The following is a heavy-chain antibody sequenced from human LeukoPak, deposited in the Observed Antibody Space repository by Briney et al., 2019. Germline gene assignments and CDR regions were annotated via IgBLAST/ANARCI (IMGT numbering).Heavy chain of an antibody. D-gene: IGHD6-19*01. CDR3: AKTGYSSGWYRIWDY. J-gene: IGHJ4*02. CDR1: GFTFSSFE. V-gene: IGHV3-23*01. CDR2: ISGSGGSA. Sequence: GGSLRLSRAASGFTFSSFEMSWVRQAPGKGLEWVSTISGSGGSAYYADSVKGRFTISRDNSRNSLSLQMNSLRAEDTALYYCAKTGYSSGWYRIWDYWGQGTLVTVSS.